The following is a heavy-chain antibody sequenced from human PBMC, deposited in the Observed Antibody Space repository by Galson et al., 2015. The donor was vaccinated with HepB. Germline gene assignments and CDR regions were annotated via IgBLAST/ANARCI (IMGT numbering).Heavy chain of an antibody. J-gene: IGHJ6*02. Sequence: SLRLSCAASGFTFSSYAMSWVRQAPGEGLEWVADISNTGGMRNYADSVMGRFTVSRDYSKNMLYLQINRPTAEDTAQYFCARELCYACYYYGLGVWGQGTTVTVSS. CDR3: ARELCYACYYYGLGV. CDR1: GFTFSSYA. V-gene: IGHV3-23*01. CDR2: ISNTGGMR. D-gene: IGHD3-16*01.